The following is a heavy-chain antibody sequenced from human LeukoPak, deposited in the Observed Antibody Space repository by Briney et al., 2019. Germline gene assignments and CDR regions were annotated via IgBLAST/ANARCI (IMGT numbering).Heavy chain of an antibody. Sequence: GGSLRLSCEASGFAFREAWLTWVRQGPGKGLEWVSLIYSGGYTYYADSVKGRFTISRDNSKNTLYLQMNSLRGEDTAVYYCARQRYYYDSSGPYFDYWGQGTLVTVSS. D-gene: IGHD3-22*01. V-gene: IGHV3-66*04. CDR1: GFAFREAW. CDR2: IYSGGYT. J-gene: IGHJ4*02. CDR3: ARQRYYYDSSGPYFDY.